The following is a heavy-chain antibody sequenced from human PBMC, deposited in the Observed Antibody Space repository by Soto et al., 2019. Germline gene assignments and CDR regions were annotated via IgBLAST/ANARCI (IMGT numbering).Heavy chain of an antibody. CDR3: AKDGYNNPYFYGMDV. CDR1: GFTFDDYA. D-gene: IGHD4-4*01. V-gene: IGHV3-9*01. CDR2: LSWSSGSI. J-gene: IGHJ6*02. Sequence: LRLSCAASGFTFDDYAMHWVRQAPGKGLEWVSGLSWSSGSIGYADSVKGRFTISRDNAKNSLFLQMNSLRAEDTALYYCAKDGYNNPYFYGMDVWGQGTTVTVSS.